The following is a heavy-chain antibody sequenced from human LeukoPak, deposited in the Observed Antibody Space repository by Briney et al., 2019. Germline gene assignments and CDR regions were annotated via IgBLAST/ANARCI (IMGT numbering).Heavy chain of an antibody. V-gene: IGHV3-7*01. CDR3: ARDFIVLSYSDFWRGYYAGDF. Sequence: GGSLRLSCAASGFTFSAYWMSWVRQTPGKGLEWVANIKQDGSEEYYVDSVKGRFTISRDNAKSSLYLQMNSLGAEDTDVYYCARDFIVLSYSDFWRGYYAGDFWGQGTLVTVTS. D-gene: IGHD3-3*01. J-gene: IGHJ4*02. CDR2: IKQDGSEE. CDR1: GFTFSAYW.